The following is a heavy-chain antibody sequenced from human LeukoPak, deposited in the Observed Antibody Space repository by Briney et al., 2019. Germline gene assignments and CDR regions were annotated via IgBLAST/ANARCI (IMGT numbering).Heavy chain of an antibody. Sequence: SETLSLTCAVYGGSFSGYYWSWIRQPPGKGLEWIGEINHSGSTNYNPSLKSRVTISVDTSKNQFSLKLSSVTAADTAVYYCASGSYGDCGRSGHSAHDYWGQGTLVTVSS. CDR1: GGSFSGYY. J-gene: IGHJ4*02. CDR3: ASGSYGDCGRSGHSAHDY. V-gene: IGHV4-34*01. D-gene: IGHD4-17*01. CDR2: INHSGST.